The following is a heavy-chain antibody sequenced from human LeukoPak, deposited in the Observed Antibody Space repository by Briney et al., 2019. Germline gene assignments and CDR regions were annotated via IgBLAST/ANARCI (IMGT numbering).Heavy chain of an antibody. V-gene: IGHV4-59*01. Sequence: SETLSLTCTVSGGSISSYYWSWIRQPPGKGLEWIGYIYYSGSTNYNPSLKSRVTISVDTSKNKFSLKVSSVTAADTAVYYCARGLMYFDLWGRGTLVTVSS. J-gene: IGHJ2*01. CDR2: IYYSGST. CDR1: GGSISSYY. CDR3: ARGLMYFDL.